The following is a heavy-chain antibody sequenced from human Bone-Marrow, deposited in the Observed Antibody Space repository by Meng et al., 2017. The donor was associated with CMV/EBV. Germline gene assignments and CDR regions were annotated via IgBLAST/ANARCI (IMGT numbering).Heavy chain of an antibody. J-gene: IGHJ4*02. CDR1: GGTFTGCY. CDR2: INTSGSTT. Sequence: ASGGTFTGCYYHWGRQAPGQGLDWMGVINTSGSTTVYAQRFQGRITLTRDTSTSTLYMELSSLRSEDTAMYFCARSLDGSSKRGLGYWGQGTLVTVSS. CDR3: ARSLDGSSKRGLGY. V-gene: IGHV1-46*01. D-gene: IGHD1-26*01.